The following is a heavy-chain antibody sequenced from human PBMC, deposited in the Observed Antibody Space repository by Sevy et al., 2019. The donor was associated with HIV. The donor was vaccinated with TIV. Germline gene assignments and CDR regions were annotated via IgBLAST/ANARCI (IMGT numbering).Heavy chain of an antibody. J-gene: IGHJ4*02. CDR2: ISYDGSNK. V-gene: IGHV3-30-3*01. D-gene: IGHD4-17*01. Sequence: GGSLRLSCAASGFTFSSYAMHWVRQAPGKGLEWVAVISYDGSNKYYADSVKGRFTISRDNSKNTLYLQMNSLRAEATAVYYCARETGGDYSGGYFDYWGQGTLVTVSS. CDR1: GFTFSSYA. CDR3: ARETGGDYSGGYFDY.